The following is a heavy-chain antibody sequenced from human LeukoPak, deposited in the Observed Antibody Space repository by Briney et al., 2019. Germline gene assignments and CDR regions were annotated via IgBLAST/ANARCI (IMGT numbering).Heavy chain of an antibody. CDR3: ARDLRYYDSSGYFYVAADGFDY. CDR1: GFAFSSYA. CDR2: ISYDGITE. Sequence: KPGRSLRLSCAASGFAFSSYAMHWVRQAPGKGLEWVAIISYDGITEDYSDSVKGRFSISRDNFKNTLYLQMNSLRAEDTAVYYCARDLRYYDSSGYFYVAADGFDYWGQGTLVTVSS. J-gene: IGHJ4*02. V-gene: IGHV3-30*04. D-gene: IGHD3-22*01.